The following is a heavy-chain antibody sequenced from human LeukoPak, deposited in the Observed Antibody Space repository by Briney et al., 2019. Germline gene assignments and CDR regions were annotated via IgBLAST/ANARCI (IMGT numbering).Heavy chain of an antibody. D-gene: IGHD1-26*01. CDR1: GFTFSSSG. J-gene: IGHJ4*02. CDR2: ISNNGDST. Sequence: QTGGSLRLSCAASGFTFSSSGMHWVRQGPGKGLEYVSGISNNGDSTYYANSVKDRFTFSRDNSKSTLYLQMGSLRAEDMAVYYCAKEEGSGTYAYWGQGTLVTVSS. V-gene: IGHV3-64*01. CDR3: AKEEGSGTYAY.